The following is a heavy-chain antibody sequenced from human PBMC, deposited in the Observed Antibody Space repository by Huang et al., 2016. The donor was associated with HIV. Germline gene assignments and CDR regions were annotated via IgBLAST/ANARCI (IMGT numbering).Heavy chain of an antibody. CDR1: GGSFSDQI. CDR2: IIPRLRAP. J-gene: IGHJ4*02. D-gene: IGHD3-16*01. V-gene: IGHV1-69*01. Sequence: QVQLEQSGPAVRKPGSSVKVSCQASGGSFSDQIISWVRQAPGQRFEWRVGIIPRLRAPAYAQEFKGRVTMTADESTATIYMELYSLTSEDTAVYYCAMSLRYQYDSRSYWGRYFDYWGQGTLVTVSS. CDR3: AMSLRYQYDSRSYWGRYFDY.